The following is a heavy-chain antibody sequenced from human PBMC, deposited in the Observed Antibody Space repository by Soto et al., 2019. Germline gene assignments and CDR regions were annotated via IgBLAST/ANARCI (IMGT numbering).Heavy chain of an antibody. D-gene: IGHD1-26*01. CDR1: GGSISNYY. CDR2: LYNSGST. J-gene: IGHJ4*02. CDR3: ARDGSSPGLYYFDY. Sequence: SETLSLTCTVSGGSISNYYRSWIRQPPGKGLEWIGYLYNSGSTKYNPSLKSRVTISADTSRNQFSLKLSSVTAADTAVYYCARDGSSPGLYYFDYWGQGTLVTVSS. V-gene: IGHV4-59*01.